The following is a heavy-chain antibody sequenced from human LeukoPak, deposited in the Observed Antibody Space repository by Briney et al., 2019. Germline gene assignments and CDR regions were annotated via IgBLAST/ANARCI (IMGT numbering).Heavy chain of an antibody. CDR3: ATPDRGYGGIFDY. D-gene: IGHD4-23*01. J-gene: IGHJ4*02. V-gene: IGHV3-23*01. CDR2: ISGTGDTT. Sequence: GGSLRLSCAASGFTFSSYAMSWVRQAPGKGLEWVSVISGTGDTTYYADSVKGRFTISRDNSKNTLYLQMNSLSAEDTAVYYCATPDRGYGGIFDYWGQGTLVTVSS. CDR1: GFTFSSYA.